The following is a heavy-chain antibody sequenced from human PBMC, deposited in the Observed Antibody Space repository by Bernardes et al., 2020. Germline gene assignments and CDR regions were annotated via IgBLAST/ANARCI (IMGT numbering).Heavy chain of an antibody. Sequence: GASLKISCNGSGSSFTSYWIGWVRQMPGKGLACLGIIYPGDSDTRYSPSFQGQVTISADKSISTAYLQWSNLKASDTAMYYCARLVLWFREPPDYWGQGTLVTVSS. D-gene: IGHD3-10*01. V-gene: IGHV5-51*01. J-gene: IGHJ4*02. CDR3: ARLVLWFREPPDY. CDR2: IYPGDSDT. CDR1: GSSFTSYW.